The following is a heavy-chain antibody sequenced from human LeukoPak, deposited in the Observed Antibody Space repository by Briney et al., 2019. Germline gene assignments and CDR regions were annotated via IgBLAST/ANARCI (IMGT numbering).Heavy chain of an antibody. D-gene: IGHD3-22*01. Sequence: SDTLSLTCTVSGDSVSGYYGSWIRQPPGKGLEWIGYFYTSANTNYNPSLKSRVTMSVDTSKNQFTLKLTSVTAADTAVYYCARGLRDEERHYGYYYMDVWGKGTTVTVSS. V-gene: IGHV4-4*09. J-gene: IGHJ6*03. CDR1: GDSVSGYY. CDR3: ARGLRDEERHYGYYYMDV. CDR2: FYTSANT.